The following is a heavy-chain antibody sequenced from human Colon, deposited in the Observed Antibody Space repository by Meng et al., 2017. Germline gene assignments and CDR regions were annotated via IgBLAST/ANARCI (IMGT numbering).Heavy chain of an antibody. CDR2: IYPGDSDT. Sequence: GESLKISCKGSGYSFSKFWIGCVRQMPGKGLEWMGIIYPGDSDTRYSPSFQGQGTISADKSITTAYLQRSSLKASNTAMYYCARQPPGYGDYDPYFDYWGQGTLVTVSS. CDR1: GYSFSKFW. J-gene: IGHJ4*02. D-gene: IGHD4-17*01. CDR3: ARQPPGYGDYDPYFDY. V-gene: IGHV5-51*01.